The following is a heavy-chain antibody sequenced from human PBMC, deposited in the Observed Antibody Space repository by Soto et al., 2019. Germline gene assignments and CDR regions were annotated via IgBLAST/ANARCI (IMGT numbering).Heavy chain of an antibody. J-gene: IGHJ6*02. Sequence: SATRSRTCTVSGASISSSSYYWVWIRQPPGKGLEWIGSIYYSGSTYYNPSLKSRVTISVDTSKNQFSLKLSSVTAADTAVYYCARQTGAAATDYYYGMDVWGQGTTVTVSS. CDR3: ARQTGAAATDYYYGMDV. D-gene: IGHD6-13*01. V-gene: IGHV4-39*01. CDR2: IYYSGST. CDR1: GASISSSSYY.